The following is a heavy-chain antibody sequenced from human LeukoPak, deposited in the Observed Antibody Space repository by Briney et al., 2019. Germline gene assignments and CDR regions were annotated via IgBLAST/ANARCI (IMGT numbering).Heavy chain of an antibody. CDR2: IKQDGTKK. J-gene: IGHJ4*02. Sequence: GGSLRLSCEASGLTFSSFWMSWVRQAPGKGLEWVATIKQDGTKKNYVDSVKGRFILSRDNDNNSLFLQMTNLRAEDTAVYYCATDTETSYYDSSGYSRHWGQGILVTVSS. D-gene: IGHD3-22*01. V-gene: IGHV3-7*01. CDR1: GLTFSSFW. CDR3: ATDTETSYYDSSGYSRH.